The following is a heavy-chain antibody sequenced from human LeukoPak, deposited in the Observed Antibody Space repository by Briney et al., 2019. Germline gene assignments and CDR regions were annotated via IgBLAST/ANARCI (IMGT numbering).Heavy chain of an antibody. CDR2: IWFDGTNK. J-gene: IGHJ3*02. CDR1: GLTFNTYA. Sequence: GGSLRLSCAASGLTFNTYAMHWVRQAPDKGLEWVAIIWFDGTNKFYADSVKGRFTISRDNSKNTLYLQMNSLRAEDTAVYYCARVCSYHAFDIWGQGTMVTVSS. CDR3: ARVCSYHAFDI. V-gene: IGHV3-33*01.